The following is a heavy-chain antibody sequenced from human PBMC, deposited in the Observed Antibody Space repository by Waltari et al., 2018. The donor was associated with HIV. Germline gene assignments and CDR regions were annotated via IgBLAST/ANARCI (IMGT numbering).Heavy chain of an antibody. D-gene: IGHD4-17*01. CDR2: IYHSGST. V-gene: IGHV4-38-2*02. CDR1: GYSIRSGYY. J-gene: IGHJ6*02. CDR3: ARGGDGDYVYYYYGMDV. Sequence: QVQLQESGSGLVMPSEPLSLTCTVSGYSIRSGYYLAWVRQPPGQGLEWIGSIYHSGSTYYNPSLKSRVTISGDTSKNQFSLKLSSVTAADTAVYYGARGGDGDYVYYYYGMDVWGQGTTVTVSS.